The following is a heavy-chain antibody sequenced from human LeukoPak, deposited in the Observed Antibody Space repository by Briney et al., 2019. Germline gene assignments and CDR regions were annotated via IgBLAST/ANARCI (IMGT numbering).Heavy chain of an antibody. Sequence: SETLSLTCAVYGGSFSGYYWSWIRQPPGKGLEWIGEINHSGSTNYNPSLKSRVTISVDTSKNQFSLKLNSVTAADTAVYYCVTEPGYCTGGRCYGGWFDPWGQGTLVTVSS. CDR3: VTEPGYCTGGRCYGGWFDP. D-gene: IGHD2-15*01. V-gene: IGHV4-34*01. CDR2: INHSGST. CDR1: GGSFSGYY. J-gene: IGHJ5*02.